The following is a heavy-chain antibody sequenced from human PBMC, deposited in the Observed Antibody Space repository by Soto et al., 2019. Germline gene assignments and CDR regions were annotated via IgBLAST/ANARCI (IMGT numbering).Heavy chain of an antibody. J-gene: IGHJ5*02. CDR1: GYTFTSYG. D-gene: IGHD3-10*01. Sequence: QVQLVQSGAEVKKPGASVKVSCKASGYTFTSYGISWVRQAPGQGLEWMGWISAYNGNTNYAQKLQGRVTMTTDTSTSTAYMVLRSLRSDDTAVYYCARDWITMVRGVIIHDRFDPWGQGTLVTVSS. CDR2: ISAYNGNT. V-gene: IGHV1-18*01. CDR3: ARDWITMVRGVIIHDRFDP.